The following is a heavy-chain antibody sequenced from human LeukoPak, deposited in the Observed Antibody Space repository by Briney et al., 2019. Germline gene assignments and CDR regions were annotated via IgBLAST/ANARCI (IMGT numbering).Heavy chain of an antibody. J-gene: IGHJ5*02. CDR3: AREDIVVVPAAIYWFDP. CDR2: INPNSGGT. CDR1: GYTFTGYY. Sequence: ASVKVSCKASGYTFTGYYMHWVRQAPGQGLEWMGWINPNSGGTNYAQKFQGRVTMTRDTSISTAYMELSRLRSDDTAVYYCAREDIVVVPAAIYWFDPWGQGTLVTVSP. V-gene: IGHV1-2*02. D-gene: IGHD2-2*02.